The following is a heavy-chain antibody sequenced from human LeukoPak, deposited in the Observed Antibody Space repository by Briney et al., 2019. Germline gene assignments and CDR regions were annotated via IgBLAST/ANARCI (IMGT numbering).Heavy chain of an antibody. CDR1: GFTFSSYE. D-gene: IGHD3-10*02. J-gene: IGHJ6*04. CDR2: ISSSGSNI. Sequence: GGSLRLSCAASGFTFSSYEMNWVRQAPGKGLEWVSYISSSGSNIYYADSVKGRFTISRDNAKNSLYLQMNSLRAEDTAVYYCAELGITMIGGVWGKGTTVTVSS. V-gene: IGHV3-48*03. CDR3: AELGITMIGGV.